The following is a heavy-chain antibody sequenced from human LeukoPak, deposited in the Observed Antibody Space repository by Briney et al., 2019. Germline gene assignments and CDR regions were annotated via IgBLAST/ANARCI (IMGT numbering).Heavy chain of an antibody. CDR3: ALGRVVITTEYNWFDP. D-gene: IGHD3-22*01. CDR2: INAGNGNT. CDR1: GYTFTSYA. V-gene: IGHV1-3*01. J-gene: IGHJ5*02. Sequence: ASVKVSCTATGYTFTSYAMHCVRQAPGQRLEWMGWINAGNGNTKYSQKFQGRVTITRDTSASTAYMELSSLRSEDTAVYYCALGRVVITTEYNWFDPWGQGTLVTVSS.